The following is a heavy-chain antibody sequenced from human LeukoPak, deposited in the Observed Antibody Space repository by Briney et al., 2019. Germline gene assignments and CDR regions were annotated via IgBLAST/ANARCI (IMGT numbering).Heavy chain of an antibody. CDR2: ISGSGGST. Sequence: GGSLRLSCGASGFTFSSCGMRWVRRAPGKGRECVSAISGSGGSTYYADSVKGRFTISRDNSKNTLYLQMNSLRAEDTAVYYCARSTIFGVVMYYFDYWGQGTLVTVSS. J-gene: IGHJ4*02. D-gene: IGHD3-3*01. V-gene: IGHV3-23*01. CDR1: GFTFSSCG. CDR3: ARSTIFGVVMYYFDY.